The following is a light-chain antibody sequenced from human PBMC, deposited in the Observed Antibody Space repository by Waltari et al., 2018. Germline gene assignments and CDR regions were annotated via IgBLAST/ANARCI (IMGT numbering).Light chain of an antibody. V-gene: IGKV3-15*01. CDR2: GAS. CDR3: QQYYVWPPIT. CDR1: QSVRTN. J-gene: IGKJ4*01. Sequence: VLLTQSPASLSVSPGDTVIRSCRASQSVRTNLVWYQQKAGQAPRTLIYGASTRASGVPSRFSGSGSETDFTLIISSLQSEDAAVYFCQQYYVWPPITFGGGTKLEI.